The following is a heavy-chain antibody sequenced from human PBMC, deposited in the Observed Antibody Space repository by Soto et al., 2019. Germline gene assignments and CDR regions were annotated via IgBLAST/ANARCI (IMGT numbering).Heavy chain of an antibody. CDR3: ATSRTIHWTSWNYYYYYGMDV. CDR1: GYTLTELS. V-gene: IGHV1-24*01. CDR2: FDPEDGET. D-gene: IGHD1-1*01. J-gene: IGHJ6*02. Sequence: ASVKVSCKVSGYTLTELSMHWVRQAPGKGLEWMGGFDPEDGETIYAQKFQGRVTMTEDTSTDTAYMELSSLRSEDTAVYYCATSRTIHWTSWNYYYYYGMDVWGQGTTVTVAS.